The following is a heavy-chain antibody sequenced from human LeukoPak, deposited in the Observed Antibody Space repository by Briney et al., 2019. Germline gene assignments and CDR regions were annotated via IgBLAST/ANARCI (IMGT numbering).Heavy chain of an antibody. CDR2: ISWNSGSI. V-gene: IGHV3-9*03. D-gene: IGHD3-3*01. CDR3: AKSPYDFRSGFDYFDY. Sequence: PGRSLRLSCAASGFTFDDYAMHWVRHAPGKGLEWVSGISWNSGSIVYADSVKGRFTISRDYAKNSLYLQMNSLSAEDMALYYCAKSPYDFRSGFDYFDYWGQGTLVTVSS. CDR1: GFTFDDYA. J-gene: IGHJ4*02.